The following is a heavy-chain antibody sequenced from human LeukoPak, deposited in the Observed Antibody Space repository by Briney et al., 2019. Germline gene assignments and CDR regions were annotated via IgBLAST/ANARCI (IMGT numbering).Heavy chain of an antibody. CDR1: GYTFTGYY. J-gene: IGHJ3*02. CDR3: ARASQGYCSSTSCYRAFDI. Sequence: ASVKVSCKASGYTFTGYYMHWVRQAPGQGLEWMGWINPNSGGTNYAQKFQGRVTMTRDTSISTAYMELSRLRSDDTAVYYCARASQGYCSSTSCYRAFDIWGQGTMVTVSS. V-gene: IGHV1-2*02. CDR2: INPNSGGT. D-gene: IGHD2-2*01.